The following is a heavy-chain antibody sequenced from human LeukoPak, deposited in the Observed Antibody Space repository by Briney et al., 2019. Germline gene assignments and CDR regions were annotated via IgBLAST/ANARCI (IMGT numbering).Heavy chain of an antibody. J-gene: IGHJ4*02. CDR2: IYSGGST. CDR3: ARDDGTIDY. D-gene: IGHD1/OR15-1a*01. CDR1: WFTVSSNY. Sequence: PGGSLTLFCAPSWFTVSSNYMSWVRQAPGKGLEWVSVIYSGGSTYYADSVKGRFTISRDNSKNTLYLQMNSLRAEDTAVYYCARDDGTIDYWGQGTLVTVSS. V-gene: IGHV3-53*01.